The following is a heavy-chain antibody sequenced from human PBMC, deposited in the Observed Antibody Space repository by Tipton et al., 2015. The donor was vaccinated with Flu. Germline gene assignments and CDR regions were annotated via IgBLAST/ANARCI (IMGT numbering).Heavy chain of an antibody. CDR3: ARIPRQTPWELHS. CDR2: LHYTGST. D-gene: IGHD1-26*01. V-gene: IGHV4-31*03. Sequence: LRLSCTVSGASISSGAFYWGWIRQLPGKGLEWIGYLHYTGSTYYDPTLKSRTTISVDTSKDQFSLKLKSVTAADTAVYYCARIPRQTPWELHSWGQGKRVTVSS. CDR1: GASISSGAFY. J-gene: IGHJ3*01.